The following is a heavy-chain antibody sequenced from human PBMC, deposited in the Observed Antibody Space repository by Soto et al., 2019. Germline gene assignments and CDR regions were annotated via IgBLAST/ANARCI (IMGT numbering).Heavy chain of an antibody. V-gene: IGHV1-69*01. CDR3: AKRTDSSGWYYFDY. J-gene: IGHJ4*02. CDR2: IIPIFGTA. Sequence: GASVKVSCKASGGTFSSYAISWVRQAPGQGLEWMGGIIPIFGTANYAQKFQGRVTITADESTSTAYMELSSLRSEDTAVYYCAKRTDSSGWYYFDYWGQGTLVTVSS. D-gene: IGHD6-19*01. CDR1: GGTFSSYA.